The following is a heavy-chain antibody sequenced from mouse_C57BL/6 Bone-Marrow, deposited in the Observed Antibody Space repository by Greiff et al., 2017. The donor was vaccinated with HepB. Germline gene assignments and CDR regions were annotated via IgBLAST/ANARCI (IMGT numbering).Heavy chain of an antibody. CDR2: INYDGSST. J-gene: IGHJ1*03. D-gene: IGHD2-10*02. V-gene: IGHV5-16*01. CDR3: ARDPSTYWYFDV. Sequence: DVQLVESEVGLVQPGSSMKLSCTASGFTFSDYYMAWVRQVPEKGLEWVANINYDGSSTYYLDSLKSRFIISRDNAKNILYLQMSSLKSEDTATYYCARDPSTYWYFDVWGTGTTVTVSS. CDR1: GFTFSDYY.